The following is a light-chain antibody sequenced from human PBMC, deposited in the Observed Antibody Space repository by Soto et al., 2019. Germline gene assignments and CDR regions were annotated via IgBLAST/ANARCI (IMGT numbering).Light chain of an antibody. Sequence: LSVTTTYLAWPKRKPGQAPRLVIYGASSRATGFPDRFSGSGSGTDFTLTISRLEPEDFAVYYCQQYGSLHRKFRQGTKV. CDR3: QQYGSLHRK. V-gene: IGKV3-20*01. CDR1: LSVTTTY. J-gene: IGKJ1*01. CDR2: GAS.